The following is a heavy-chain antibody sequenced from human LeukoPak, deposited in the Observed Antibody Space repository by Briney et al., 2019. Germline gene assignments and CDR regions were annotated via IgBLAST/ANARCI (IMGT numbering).Heavy chain of an antibody. J-gene: IGHJ4*02. CDR2: IYYSGST. D-gene: IGHD4-23*01. V-gene: IGHV4-59*01. CDR3: ARGGNWFDY. Sequence: SSETLSLTCSVPDGSISNYYWSWIRQPPGKGLEWIGYIYYSGSTNYNPSLKSRVTISVDTSKSQFSLKVSSVTAADTAVYYCARGGNWFDYWGQGTRVTVSS. CDR1: DGSISNYY.